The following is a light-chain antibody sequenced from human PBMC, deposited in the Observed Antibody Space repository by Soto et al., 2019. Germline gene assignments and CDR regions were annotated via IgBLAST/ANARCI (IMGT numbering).Light chain of an antibody. CDR1: DVGRKS. CDR3: HVWDNNRDHQV. J-gene: IGLJ2*01. V-gene: IGLV3-21*01. Sequence: SYELTQPPSVSVAPGSTATITCGGDDVGRKSVHWYQQRPGQAPVLVISDDNDRPSGIPERFSGSNSGNTATLTINRVDAGDEADYYCHVWDNNRDHQVFGGGTKLTVL. CDR2: DDN.